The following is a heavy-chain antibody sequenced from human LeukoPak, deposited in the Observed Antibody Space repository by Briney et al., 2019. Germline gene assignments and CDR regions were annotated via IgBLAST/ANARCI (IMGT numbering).Heavy chain of an antibody. J-gene: IGHJ6*02. CDR1: GYTFTGYY. V-gene: IGHV1-2*02. CDR3: ARIEYYGPDYGDYYYYYGMDV. D-gene: IGHD4-17*01. Sequence: ASVKVSCKASGYTFTGYYMHWVRQAPGQGLEGMGWINPNSGGTNYAQKFQGRVTMTRDTSISTAYMELSGLRSDDTAVYYCARIEYYGPDYGDYYYYYGMDVWGQGTTVTVSS. CDR2: INPNSGGT.